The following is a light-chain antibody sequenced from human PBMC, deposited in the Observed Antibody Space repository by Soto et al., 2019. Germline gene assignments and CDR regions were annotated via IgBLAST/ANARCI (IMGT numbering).Light chain of an antibody. CDR3: SSYTTSNTRQIV. J-gene: IGLJ1*01. CDR2: DVS. CDR1: SSDVGGYNY. Sequence: HSVLTNLASVTGVPLESITISSTCTSSDVGGYNYVSWYQHHPGKAPKLMIYDVSNRPSGVSNRFSGSKSGNTASLTISGLQPEDEADYYCSSYTTSNTRQIVCGTGTKVTVL. V-gene: IGLV2-14*03.